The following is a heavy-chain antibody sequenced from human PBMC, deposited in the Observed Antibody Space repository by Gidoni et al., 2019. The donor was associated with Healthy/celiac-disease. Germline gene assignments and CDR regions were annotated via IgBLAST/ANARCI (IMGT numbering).Heavy chain of an antibody. CDR3: ARSRGRGKAAADPGRLFDY. D-gene: IGHD6-13*01. J-gene: IGHJ4*02. V-gene: IGHV1-69*06. CDR2: IIPLFGTA. Sequence: QVQLVQSGAEVKKPGSSVKVSCKASGGTFRSYAISWVRQAPGQGLEWMGGIIPLFGTANYAQKFQGRVTITADKSTSTAYMELSSLRSEDTAVYYCARSRGRGKAAADPGRLFDYWGQGTLVTVSS. CDR1: GGTFRSYA.